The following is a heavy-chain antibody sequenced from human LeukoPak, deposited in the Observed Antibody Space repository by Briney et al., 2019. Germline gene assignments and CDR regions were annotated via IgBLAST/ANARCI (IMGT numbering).Heavy chain of an antibody. CDR2: IIPIFGTA. CDR1: GGTFSSYA. V-gene: IGHV1-69*13. D-gene: IGHD4-23*01. J-gene: IGHJ4*02. Sequence: SVKVSCKASGGTFSSYAISWVRQAPGQGLEWMGGIIPIFGTANYAQKFQGRVTITADESTSTAHMELSSLRSEDTAVYYCARGGNSYSLYFDYWGQGTLVTVSS. CDR3: ARGGNSYSLYFDY.